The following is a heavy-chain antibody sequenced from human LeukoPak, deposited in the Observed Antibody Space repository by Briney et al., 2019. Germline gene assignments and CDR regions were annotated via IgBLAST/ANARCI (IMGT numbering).Heavy chain of an antibody. CDR3: AKVVSGWYGYFDY. CDR2: IWYDGSNK. CDR1: GFTFSSYG. J-gene: IGHJ4*02. Sequence: GGSLRLSCAASGFTFSSYGMHWVRQAPGKGLEWVAVIWYDGSNKYYADSVKGRFTISRDNSKNTLYLQMNSLRAEDTAVYYCAKVVSGWYGYFDYWGQGTLVTVSS. D-gene: IGHD6-19*01. V-gene: IGHV3-30*02.